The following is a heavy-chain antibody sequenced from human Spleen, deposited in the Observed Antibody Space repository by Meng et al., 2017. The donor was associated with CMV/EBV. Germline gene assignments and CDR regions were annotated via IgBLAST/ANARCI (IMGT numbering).Heavy chain of an antibody. CDR3: ARDPGGEAPLDY. CDR1: GGSISSNSW. D-gene: IGHD1-14*01. CDR2: IYHRGNT. J-gene: IGHJ4*02. V-gene: IGHV4-4*02. Sequence: GSLRLSCALSGGSISSNSWWTWVRQPPGKGLEWIGEIYHRGNTNYNPSLESRVTISLDKSKNQFSLKLTSVTAADTAIYYCARDPGGEAPLDYWGRGTLVTVSS.